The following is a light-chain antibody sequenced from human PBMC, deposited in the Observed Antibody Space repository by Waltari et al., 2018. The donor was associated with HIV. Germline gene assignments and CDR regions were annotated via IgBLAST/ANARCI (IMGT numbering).Light chain of an antibody. J-gene: IGKJ2*01. Sequence: EIALTQSPVTLSFSVGESATVSCRASQSVFTYLAWYHQRPGQPPRLLIYDASNRATGIPPRFSASGSGTDFNLTISGLESEDFGLYFCQQRRAWPITFGQGTKVEIK. V-gene: IGKV3-11*01. CDR2: DAS. CDR1: QSVFTY. CDR3: QQRRAWPIT.